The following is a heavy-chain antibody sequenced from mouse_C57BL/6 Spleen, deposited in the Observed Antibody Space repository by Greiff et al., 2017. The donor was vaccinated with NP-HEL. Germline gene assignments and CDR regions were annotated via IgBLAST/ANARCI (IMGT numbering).Heavy chain of an antibody. CDR1: GYTFTSYW. CDR2: IDPSDSYT. Sequence: QVQLQQPGAELVKPGASVKLSCKASGYTFTSYWMQWVKQRPGQGLEWIGEIDPSDSYTNYNQKFKGKATLTVDTSSSTAYMQLSSLTSEDSAVYYCARKELTGDYWGQGTTLTVSS. D-gene: IGHD4-1*01. J-gene: IGHJ2*01. CDR3: ARKELTGDY. V-gene: IGHV1-50*01.